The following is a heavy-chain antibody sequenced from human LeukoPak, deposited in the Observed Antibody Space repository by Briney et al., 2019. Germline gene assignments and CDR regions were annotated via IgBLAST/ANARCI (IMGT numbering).Heavy chain of an antibody. J-gene: IGHJ4*02. Sequence: GGSLRLSCAASGFTFSSYYMNWVRQAPGKGLEWVSSITTSSSYIYYADSVKGRFTISRDNAKNSLYLQMNSLGAEDTAVYYCARDLGGYSYGSHFDYWGQGTLVTVSS. V-gene: IGHV3-21*01. CDR1: GFTFSSYY. D-gene: IGHD5-18*01. CDR3: ARDLGGYSYGSHFDY. CDR2: ITTSSSYI.